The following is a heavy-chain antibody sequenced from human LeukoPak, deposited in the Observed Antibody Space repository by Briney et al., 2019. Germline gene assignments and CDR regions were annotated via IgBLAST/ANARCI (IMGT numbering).Heavy chain of an antibody. CDR1: GGSLRSSNYY. CDR2: IYYSGST. V-gene: IGHV4-39*02. CDR3: ARDQYSGSLDY. Sequence: SETLSLTCTVSGGSLRSSNYYWGWIRQPPGKGLEWIGSIYYSGSTYYNPSLKSRVTISVDTSKNEFSLKLSSVTAADTAVYYCARDQYSGSLDYWGQGTLVTVSS. D-gene: IGHD1-26*01. J-gene: IGHJ4*02.